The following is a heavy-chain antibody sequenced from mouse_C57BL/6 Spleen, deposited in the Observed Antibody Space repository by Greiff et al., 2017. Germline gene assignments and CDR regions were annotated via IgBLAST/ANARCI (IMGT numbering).Heavy chain of an antibody. CDR3: ARSLYDGYYVFDY. Sequence: QVQLQQPGAELVKPGASVKLSCKASGYTFTSYWMHWVKQRPGQGLEWIGMIHPNSGSTNYNEKFKSKATLTVDKSTRTAYMQLSSLTSEDSAVYYCARSLYDGYYVFDYWGQGTTLTVSS. J-gene: IGHJ2*01. CDR1: GYTFTSYW. D-gene: IGHD2-3*01. V-gene: IGHV1-64*01. CDR2: IHPNSGST.